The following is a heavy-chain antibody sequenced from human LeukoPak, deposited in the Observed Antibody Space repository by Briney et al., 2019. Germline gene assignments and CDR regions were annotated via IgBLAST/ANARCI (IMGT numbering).Heavy chain of an antibody. Sequence: SETLSLTCTVSGGTISSYYWSWIRQPPGKGLEWIGYIYYSGSTNYNPSLKSRVTISVDTSKNQFSLKLSSVTAADTAVYYCARRRGRYGSGSYYAFDIWGQGTMVTVSS. D-gene: IGHD3-10*01. J-gene: IGHJ3*02. CDR1: GGTISSYY. CDR2: IYYSGST. CDR3: ARRRGRYGSGSYYAFDI. V-gene: IGHV4-59*08.